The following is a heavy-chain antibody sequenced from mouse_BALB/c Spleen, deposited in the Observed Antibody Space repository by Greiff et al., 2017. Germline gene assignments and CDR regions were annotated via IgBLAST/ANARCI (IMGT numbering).Heavy chain of an antibody. Sequence: VQLQQPGAELVKPGASVKLSCKASGYTFTSYWMHWVKQRPGQGLEWIGEIDPSDSYTNYNQKFKGKATLTVDKSSSTAYMQLSSLTSEDSAVYSCARGGYGKVYAMDYWGQGTSVTVSS. CDR3: ARGGYGKVYAMDY. V-gene: IGHV1-69*02. D-gene: IGHD2-1*01. CDR2: IDPSDSYT. J-gene: IGHJ4*01. CDR1: GYTFTSYW.